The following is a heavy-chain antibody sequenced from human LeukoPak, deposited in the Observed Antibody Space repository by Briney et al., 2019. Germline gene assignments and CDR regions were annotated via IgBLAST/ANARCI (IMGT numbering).Heavy chain of an antibody. CDR1: GFTFGDYA. CDR3: VARISGTTE. V-gene: IGHV3-49*04. D-gene: IGHD1-7*01. J-gene: IGHJ4*02. CDR2: IRSKAYGGTT. Sequence: PGRSLRLSCTASGFTFGDYAMSWVRQAPGKGLECVGFIRSKAYGGTTEYAASVKGRFTISRDDSKNSLFLQMSSLEAEDTAVYYCVARISGTTEWGQGTLVTVSS.